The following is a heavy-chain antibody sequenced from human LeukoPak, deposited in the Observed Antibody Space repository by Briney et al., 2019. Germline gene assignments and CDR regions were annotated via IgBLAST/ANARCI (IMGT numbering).Heavy chain of an antibody. CDR1: GYTFTSYY. V-gene: IGHV1-46*01. CDR3: ARDPWELQDYYYYYMDV. Sequence: WASVKVSCKASGYTFTSYYMHWVRQAPGQGLEWMGIINPSGGSTSYAQKFQGRVTMTRDTSTSTVYMELSSLRSEDTAVYYCARDPWELQDYYYYYMDVWGKGTTVTVSS. CDR2: INPSGGST. J-gene: IGHJ6*03. D-gene: IGHD1-26*01.